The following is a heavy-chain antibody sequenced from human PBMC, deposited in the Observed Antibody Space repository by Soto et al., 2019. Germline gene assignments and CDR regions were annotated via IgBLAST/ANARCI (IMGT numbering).Heavy chain of an antibody. Sequence: PGGSLRLSCAASGFTFSNYGMHWVRQAPGKGLEWVAIIWNDGSNKYYTDSVKGRFTISRDNSKYTLYLQMNSLRAEDTAVYYCARDLSRNWFDPWGQGTLVTVSS. CDR1: GFTFSNYG. V-gene: IGHV3-33*01. CDR2: IWNDGSNK. CDR3: ARDLSRNWFDP. J-gene: IGHJ5*02.